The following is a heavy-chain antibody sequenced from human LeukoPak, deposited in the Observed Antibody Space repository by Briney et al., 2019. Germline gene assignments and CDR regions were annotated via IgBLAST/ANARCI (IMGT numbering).Heavy chain of an antibody. J-gene: IGHJ5*02. CDR2: IYHSGST. D-gene: IGHD3-10*01. V-gene: IGHV4-4*02. CDR3: ARVLWFGELNWFDP. Sequence: SETLSLTCAVSGGSISSSNWWSWVRQPPGKGLEWIGEIYHSGSTNYNPSLKSRVTISVDKSKNQFSLKLSSVTAADTAVYYCARVLWFGELNWFDPWGQETLVTVSS. CDR1: GGSISSSNW.